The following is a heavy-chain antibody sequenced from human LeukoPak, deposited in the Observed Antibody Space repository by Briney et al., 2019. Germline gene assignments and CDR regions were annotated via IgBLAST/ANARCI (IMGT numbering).Heavy chain of an antibody. D-gene: IGHD5-12*01. CDR2: ISGSGGST. CDR3: AKDGAWLRFDD. J-gene: IGHJ4*02. Sequence: GGSLRLSCAASGFTFSSYAMSWVRQAPGKGLEWVSAISGSGGSTYYADSVKGRFTISRDNSKNTLYLQMKNLRAEDTAVYYCAKDGAWLRFDDWGQGILVSVSS. V-gene: IGHV3-23*01. CDR1: GFTFSSYA.